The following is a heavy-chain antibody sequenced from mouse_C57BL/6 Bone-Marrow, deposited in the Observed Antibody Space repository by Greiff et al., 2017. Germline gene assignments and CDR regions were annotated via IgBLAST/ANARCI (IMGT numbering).Heavy chain of an antibody. Sequence: QVQLQQPGAELVRPGTSVKLSCKASGYTFTSYWMHWVKTRPGQGLEWIGVIDPSDIYTNYNQKFKGKATLTVDTSSSTAYRQLSSLTSEDSAVYYCARYYGSSYWYFDVWGTGTTVTVSS. CDR2: IDPSDIYT. CDR3: ARYYGSSYWYFDV. D-gene: IGHD1-1*01. J-gene: IGHJ1*03. CDR1: GYTFTSYW. V-gene: IGHV1-59*01.